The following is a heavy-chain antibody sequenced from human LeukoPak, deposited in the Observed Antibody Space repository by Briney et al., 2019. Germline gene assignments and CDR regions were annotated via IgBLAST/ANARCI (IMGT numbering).Heavy chain of an antibody. V-gene: IGHV4-4*07. J-gene: IGHJ6*03. Sequence: SETLCLSCTVSGGYIGSYYWSWIRQPAGKGLEWIGRIHTTENTDYNPSLKSRVTMSVDMSTSQVSLTLTSVTAADTAVYYCAREGDYGDYSKSFYYMDVWGKGTTVTVSS. CDR2: IHTTENT. CDR1: GGYIGSYY. CDR3: AREGDYGDYSKSFYYMDV. D-gene: IGHD4-17*01.